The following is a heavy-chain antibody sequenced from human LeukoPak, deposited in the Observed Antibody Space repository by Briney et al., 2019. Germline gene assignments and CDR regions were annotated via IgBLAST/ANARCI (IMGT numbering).Heavy chain of an antibody. J-gene: IGHJ6*03. CDR3: AKSGYNNFDWLFPPYYYYYMDV. V-gene: IGHV3-30*18. Sequence: GRSLRLFCAASGFTFSSYGMHWVRQAPGKGLEGVAVISYDGSNKYYADSVKGRFTISRDNSKNTLYLQMSSLRAEDTAVYYCAKSGYNNFDWLFPPYYYYYMDVWGKGTTVTVSS. CDR1: GFTFSSYG. CDR2: ISYDGSNK. D-gene: IGHD3-9*01.